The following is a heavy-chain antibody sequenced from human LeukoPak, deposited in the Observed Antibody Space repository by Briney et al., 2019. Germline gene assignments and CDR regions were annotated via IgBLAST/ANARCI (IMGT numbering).Heavy chain of an antibody. J-gene: IGHJ4*02. V-gene: IGHV1-69*13. Sequence: SVKVSCKASGGTFSNYAINWVRQAPGRGLEWMGGITPIFGTANYAQRFQGRVTITADESTSTAYKELSSLRSEDTAVYYCARWAGYCSITNCYTAFDFWGQGTLVTVSS. D-gene: IGHD2-2*02. CDR1: GGTFSNYA. CDR2: ITPIFGTA. CDR3: ARWAGYCSITNCYTAFDF.